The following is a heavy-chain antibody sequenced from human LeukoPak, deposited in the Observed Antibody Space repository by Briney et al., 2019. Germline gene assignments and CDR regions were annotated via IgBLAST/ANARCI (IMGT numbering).Heavy chain of an antibody. V-gene: IGHV3-7*01. CDR3: AREFTAMAPVFDY. CDR1: GFPFSSYW. Sequence: GGSLRLSCAASGFPFSSYWMSWVRQAPGKGLEWVANIKQDGSEKYYVDSVKGRFTISRDNAKNSLYLQMNSLRAEDTAVYYCAREFTAMAPVFDYWGQGTLVTVSS. J-gene: IGHJ4*02. CDR2: IKQDGSEK. D-gene: IGHD5-18*01.